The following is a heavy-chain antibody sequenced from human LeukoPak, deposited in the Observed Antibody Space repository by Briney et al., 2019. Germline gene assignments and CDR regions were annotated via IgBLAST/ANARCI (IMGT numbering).Heavy chain of an antibody. CDR3: ARGGFIAARSYYYYYMDV. J-gene: IGHJ6*03. CDR2: IYYSGST. CDR1: GGSISSSSYY. Sequence: SETLSLTCTVSGGSISSSSYYWGWIRQPPGKGLEWIGSIYYSGSTYYNPSLKSRVTISVDTSKNQFSLKLSSVTAADTAVYYCARGGFIAARSYYYYYMDVWGKGTTVTVSS. D-gene: IGHD6-6*01. V-gene: IGHV4-39*07.